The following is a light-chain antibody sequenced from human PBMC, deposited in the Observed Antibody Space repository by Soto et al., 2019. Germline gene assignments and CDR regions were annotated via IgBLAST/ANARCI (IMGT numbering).Light chain of an antibody. CDR2: AAS. V-gene: IGKV1-33*01. Sequence: DFQLTQSPSSLSASVGDRVTITCQASHDISNFLNWYQQRPGKAPNLLIYAASNLQAGVPSRFSGGGSGTHFTLTISSLQPEDVATYYCQLYDSLPLLTFGGGTKVDI. CDR3: QLYDSLPLLT. J-gene: IGKJ4*01. CDR1: HDISNF.